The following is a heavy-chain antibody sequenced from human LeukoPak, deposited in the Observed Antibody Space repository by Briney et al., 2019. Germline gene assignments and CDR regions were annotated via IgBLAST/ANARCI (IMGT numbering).Heavy chain of an antibody. V-gene: IGHV3-7*05. Sequence: GGSLRLSCAASGFTFSNYWMTWVRQAPGKGLEWVANINKDGDEKYYVDSVKGRFTVSRDNAKNSLYLQMNSLRAEDTAVYYCATYYYDSSANKDWGQGTLVTVSS. CDR1: GFTFSNYW. CDR3: ATYYYDSSANKD. CDR2: INKDGDEK. J-gene: IGHJ4*02. D-gene: IGHD3-22*01.